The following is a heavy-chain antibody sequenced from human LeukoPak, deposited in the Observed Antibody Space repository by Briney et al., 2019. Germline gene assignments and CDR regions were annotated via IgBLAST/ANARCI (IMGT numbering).Heavy chain of an antibody. CDR3: AKSTYYYDSSGYYSDYYYGMDV. Sequence: ASVKVSCKASGYTFTGYYMHWVRQAPGQGLEWMGWINPNSGGTNYAQKFQGRVTMTRDTSISTAYMELSRLRSDDTAVYYCAKSTYYYDSSGYYSDYYYGMDVWGQGTTVTVSS. D-gene: IGHD3-22*01. V-gene: IGHV1-2*02. CDR2: INPNSGGT. CDR1: GYTFTGYY. J-gene: IGHJ6*02.